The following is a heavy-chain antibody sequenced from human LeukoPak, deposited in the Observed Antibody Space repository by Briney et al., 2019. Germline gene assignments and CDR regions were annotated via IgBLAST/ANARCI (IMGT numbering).Heavy chain of an antibody. CDR1: GGSISSYY. Sequence: PSETLSLTCTVSGGSISSYYWSWIRQPPGKGLEWIGYIYYSGSTNYNPSLKSRVTISVDTSKNQFSLKLSSVTAADTAVYYCARDWAHYDSSGYIAHGMDVWGQGTTVTVSS. J-gene: IGHJ6*02. V-gene: IGHV4-59*01. CDR3: ARDWAHYDSSGYIAHGMDV. CDR2: IYYSGST. D-gene: IGHD3-22*01.